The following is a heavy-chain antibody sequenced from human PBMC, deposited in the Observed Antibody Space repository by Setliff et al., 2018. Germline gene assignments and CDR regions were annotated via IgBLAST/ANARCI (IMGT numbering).Heavy chain of an antibody. CDR3: TREGSSGWYGGGVDY. CDR1: GFTFNTYN. J-gene: IGHJ4*02. Sequence: GSLRLSCAASGFTFNTYNMNWVRQAPGKGLEWVSYISSSSTTIYYADSVKGRFTIARDNAKKSLYLHMNSLRAEDTAVYYCTREGSSGWYGGGVDYWGQGTLVTV. D-gene: IGHD6-19*01. V-gene: IGHV3-48*01. CDR2: ISSSSTTI.